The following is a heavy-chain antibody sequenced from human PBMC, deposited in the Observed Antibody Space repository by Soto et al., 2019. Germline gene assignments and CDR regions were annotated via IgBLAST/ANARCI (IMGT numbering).Heavy chain of an antibody. Sequence: EVQLVESGGGLVKPGGSLRLSCAASGFTFSNAWMSWVRQAPGKGLEWVGRIKSKTDGGTTDYAAPVKGRFTISRDDSKNKLYLQMNSLKTEDTAVYYCTTEVAYWGGDCYSVSWGQGTLVTVSS. V-gene: IGHV3-15*01. D-gene: IGHD2-21*02. CDR1: GFTFSNAW. CDR3: TTEVAYWGGDCYSVS. CDR2: IKSKTDGGTT. J-gene: IGHJ5*02.